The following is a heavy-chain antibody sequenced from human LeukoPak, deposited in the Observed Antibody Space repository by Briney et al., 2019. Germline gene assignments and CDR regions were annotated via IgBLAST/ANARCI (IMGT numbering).Heavy chain of an antibody. CDR3: AKRDSSGSYPYYFDY. J-gene: IGHJ4*02. Sequence: PGGSLRLSCAAPGFTFSTHAMSWVRLAPGKGLEWVSAIGGSDGSTYYADSVKGRFTISRDNSKDTLYLQMDSLRAEDTAVYYCAKRDSSGSYPYYFDYWGQGTLVTVSS. CDR1: GFTFSTHA. V-gene: IGHV3-23*01. D-gene: IGHD3-22*01. CDR2: IGGSDGST.